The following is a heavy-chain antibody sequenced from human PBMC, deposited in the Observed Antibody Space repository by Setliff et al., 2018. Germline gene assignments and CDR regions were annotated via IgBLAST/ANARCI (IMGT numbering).Heavy chain of an antibody. D-gene: IGHD3-22*01. V-gene: IGHV1-69*05. CDR3: ARATYYYGSGGYFLGAFDI. Sequence: RASVKVSCKASGGTFSSYAISWVRQAPGQGLEWMGGIIPIFGAANYAQKFQGRVTITTDESTSTAYMELSSLRSEDTAVYYCARATYYYGSGGYFLGAFDIWGQGTMVTVSS. CDR1: GGTFSSYA. J-gene: IGHJ3*02. CDR2: IIPIFGAA.